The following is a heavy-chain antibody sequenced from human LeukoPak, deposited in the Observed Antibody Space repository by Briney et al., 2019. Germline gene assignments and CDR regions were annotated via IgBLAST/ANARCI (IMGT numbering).Heavy chain of an antibody. CDR1: GYTFTSYY. CDR2: INPSGGST. CDR3: ARERPPAVTMDY. D-gene: IGHD4-17*01. J-gene: IGHJ4*02. V-gene: IGHV1-46*01. Sequence: ASVKVSCKASGYTFTSYYMHWVRQAPGQGLEWMGIINPSGGSTSYAQEFQGRVTMTRDMSTSTVYMELSSLRSEDTAVYYCARERPPAVTMDYWGQGTLVTVSS.